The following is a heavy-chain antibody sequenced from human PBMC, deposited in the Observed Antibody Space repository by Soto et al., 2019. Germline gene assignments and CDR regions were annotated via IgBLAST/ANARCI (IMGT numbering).Heavy chain of an antibody. D-gene: IGHD6-13*01. CDR1: GFTFSSYS. J-gene: IGHJ6*03. CDR3: ASGTAAGYRYYYMDV. Sequence: EVQLVESGGGLVKPGGSLRLSCAASGFTFSSYSMNWVRQAPGKGLEWVSSISSSSSYIYYADSVKGRFTISRDNAKNSLYLQMNSLRAEDTAVYYSASGTAAGYRYYYMDVWGKGTTVTVSS. V-gene: IGHV3-21*01. CDR2: ISSSSSYI.